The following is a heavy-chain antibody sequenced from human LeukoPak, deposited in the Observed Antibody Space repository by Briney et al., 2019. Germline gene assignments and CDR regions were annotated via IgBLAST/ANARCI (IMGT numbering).Heavy chain of an antibody. CDR2: INPSGGST. Sequence: GASVKVSCKASGYTFTSYYMHWVRQAPGQGLEWMGIINPSGGSTSYAQKFQGRVTMTRDTSTSTVYMELSSPRSEDTAVYYCARDWKPIWSHTENWFDPWGQGTLVTVSS. CDR1: GYTFTSYY. J-gene: IGHJ5*02. CDR3: ARDWKPIWSHTENWFDP. V-gene: IGHV1-46*01. D-gene: IGHD3-3*01.